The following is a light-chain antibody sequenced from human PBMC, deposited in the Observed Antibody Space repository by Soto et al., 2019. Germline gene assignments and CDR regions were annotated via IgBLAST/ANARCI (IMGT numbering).Light chain of an antibody. CDR3: SSYTSRTTLV. Sequence: QSVLTQPASVSGSPGQSITISCTGASSDVGRYNYVSWYQQHPGKAPQLLIYDVTLRPSGISNRFSGSKSDSTASLTISGLQAEDEADYYCSSYTSRTTLVFGTGTKLTVL. J-gene: IGLJ1*01. V-gene: IGLV2-14*03. CDR2: DVT. CDR1: SSDVGRYNY.